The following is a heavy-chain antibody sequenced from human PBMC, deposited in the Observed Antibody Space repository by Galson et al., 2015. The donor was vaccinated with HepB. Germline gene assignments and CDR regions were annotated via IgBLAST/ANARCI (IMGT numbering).Heavy chain of an antibody. Sequence: SETLSLTCTVSGGSISSSSYYWGWIRQPPGKGLEWIGSIYYSGSTYYNPSLKSRVTISVDTSKNQFSLKLSSVTAADTAVYHCASLNGSYLTLDYWGQGTLVTVSS. J-gene: IGHJ4*02. CDR1: GGSISSSSYY. V-gene: IGHV4-39*01. D-gene: IGHD1-26*01. CDR2: IYYSGST. CDR3: ASLNGSYLTLDY.